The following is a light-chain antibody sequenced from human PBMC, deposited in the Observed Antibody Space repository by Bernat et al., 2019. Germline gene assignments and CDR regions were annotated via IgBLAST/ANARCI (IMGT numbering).Light chain of an antibody. Sequence: QSALTQPASVSGSPGQSITLSCTGTSSDVGAYNYVSWCQQHPGKAPKLMIFDVSNRPSGVSDRFSGSKSGNTASLTISGLRAEDEADYYCSSVSTTSTPVVFGGGTKLTVL. J-gene: IGLJ3*02. CDR1: SSDVGAYNY. V-gene: IGLV2-14*03. CDR3: SSVSTTSTPVV. CDR2: DVS.